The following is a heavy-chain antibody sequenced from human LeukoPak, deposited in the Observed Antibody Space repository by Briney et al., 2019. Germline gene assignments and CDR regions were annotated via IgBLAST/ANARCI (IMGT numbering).Heavy chain of an antibody. V-gene: IGHV3-53*01. CDR3: ARDAGGDYYFDY. CDR1: GFTVSSNY. Sequence: PGRSLRLSCAASGFTVSSNYMSWVRQAPGKGLEWVSVIYSGGSTYYADSVKGRFTISRDNSKNTLYLQMNSLRAEDTAVYYCARDAGGDYYFDYWGQGTLVTVSS. D-gene: IGHD2-21*02. CDR2: IYSGGST. J-gene: IGHJ4*02.